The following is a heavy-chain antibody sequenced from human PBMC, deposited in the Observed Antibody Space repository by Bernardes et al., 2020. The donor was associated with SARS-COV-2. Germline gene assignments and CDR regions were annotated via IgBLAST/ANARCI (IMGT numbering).Heavy chain of an antibody. J-gene: IGHJ5*02. D-gene: IGHD3-16*02. V-gene: IGHV4-34*01. Sequence: SETLSLTCAVYGGSFSGSYWSWIRQPPGPGLEWIGEINHSGSTNYNPSLKSRVTISVDTSKNQFSLKLSSVTAADTAVYYCARYYVWGSYRYPYNWFDPWGQGTLVTVSS. CDR1: GGSFSGSY. CDR3: ARYYVWGSYRYPYNWFDP. CDR2: INHSGST.